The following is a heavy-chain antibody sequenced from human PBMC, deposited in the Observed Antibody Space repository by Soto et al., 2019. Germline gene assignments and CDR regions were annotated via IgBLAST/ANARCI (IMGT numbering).Heavy chain of an antibody. V-gene: IGHV1-69*12. J-gene: IGHJ6*02. Sequence: QVQLVQSGAEVKKPGSSVKVSCKASGGSLSNYGISWVRQAPGQGLEGMGAIIPVFGTPNYAQKFQDRVTITAEESTTTVYMEVRSLTSADTAVYYCARGDATKIVVTTYYAMDVWGQGTTVTVSS. CDR1: GGSLSNYG. CDR3: ARGDATKIVVTTYYAMDV. D-gene: IGHD3-22*01. CDR2: IIPVFGTP.